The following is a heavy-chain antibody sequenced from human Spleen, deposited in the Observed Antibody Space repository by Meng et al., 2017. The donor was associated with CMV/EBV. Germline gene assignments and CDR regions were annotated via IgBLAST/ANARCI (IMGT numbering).Heavy chain of an antibody. J-gene: IGHJ3*02. D-gene: IGHD2-2*01. CDR3: AKAIVVVPAASGAFDI. CDR1: GFTFSSCW. CDR2: INQDGSEK. V-gene: IGHV3-7*01. Sequence: GESLKISCAASGFTFSSCWMSWVRQAPGKGLEWVANINQDGSEKYYVDSVKGRFTISRDNAKNSLYLEMNGLRGEDTAVHYCAKAIVVVPAASGAFDIWGQGTMVTVSS.